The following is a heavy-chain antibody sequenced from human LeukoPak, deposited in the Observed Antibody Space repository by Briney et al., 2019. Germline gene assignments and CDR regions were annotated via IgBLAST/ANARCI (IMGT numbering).Heavy chain of an antibody. CDR3: ARAWYRFGQFDY. V-gene: IGHV3-53*01. CDR2: IYSGGST. CDR1: GLTVSSNY. Sequence: GGSLRLYCEASGLTVSSNYMSWVRQAPGKGLEWVSVIYSGGSTYYADSVKGRFTISRDNSKNTLYLQMNSLRAEDTAVYYCARAWYRFGQFDYWGQGTLVTVSS. J-gene: IGHJ4*02. D-gene: IGHD3/OR15-3a*01.